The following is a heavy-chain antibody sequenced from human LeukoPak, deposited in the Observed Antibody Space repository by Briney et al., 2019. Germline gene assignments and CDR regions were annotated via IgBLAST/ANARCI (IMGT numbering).Heavy chain of an antibody. J-gene: IGHJ4*02. CDR1: GFTLGDYL. D-gene: IGHD5-12*01. CDR2: ISGGTT. V-gene: IGHV3-49*03. CDR3: SRGSGLLSVY. Sequence: GGSLRLSCTASGFTLGDYLMSWFRQAPGKGLEWIGFISGGTTEYAASVKGRFTISRDDSTSIAYLQMNSLTTEDTAVYYCSRGSGLLSVYWGQGTLVTVSS.